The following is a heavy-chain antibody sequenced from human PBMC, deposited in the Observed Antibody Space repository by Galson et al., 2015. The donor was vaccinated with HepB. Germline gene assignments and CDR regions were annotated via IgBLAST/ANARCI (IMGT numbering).Heavy chain of an antibody. V-gene: IGHV3-23*01. CDR3: AKDLAPPIAAAGGGSISWYFDL. CDR1: GFTFSDYA. D-gene: IGHD6-13*01. J-gene: IGHJ2*01. CDR2: ISGSGGST. Sequence: SLRLSCAASGFTFSDYAMSWVRQAPGKGLGWVSAISGSGGSTYYADSVKGRFTISRDDSKNTLYLQMNSLRAEDTAVYYCAKDLAPPIAAAGGGSISWYFDLWGRGTLVTVSS.